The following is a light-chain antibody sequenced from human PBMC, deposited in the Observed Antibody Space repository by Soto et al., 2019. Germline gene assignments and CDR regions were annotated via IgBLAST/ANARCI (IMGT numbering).Light chain of an antibody. Sequence: QSALPQPPSASGSPGQSVTISCTGTSSDVGSYNSVSWYQHHPGKAPKLIIYEVFRRPSGVPGRFSASKSANTASLTVSGLQAEDEADYYCSSYAGGGNYVFGTGTKLTVL. V-gene: IGLV2-8*01. CDR3: SSYAGGGNYV. J-gene: IGLJ1*01. CDR1: SSDVGSYNS. CDR2: EVF.